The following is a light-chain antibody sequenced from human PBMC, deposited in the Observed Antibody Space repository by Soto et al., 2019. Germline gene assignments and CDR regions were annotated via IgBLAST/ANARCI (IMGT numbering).Light chain of an antibody. Sequence: DIQMTQSPSSLSASVGDRVTITCRASQSISTYLNWYQQKPGKAPKLLINAASSLQSGVPSRFSGSGSGTDFTLTISSLQPEDFATYYCQQSYRSPRTFGQGTKVEIK. CDR2: AAS. CDR1: QSISTY. J-gene: IGKJ1*01. CDR3: QQSYRSPRT. V-gene: IGKV1-39*01.